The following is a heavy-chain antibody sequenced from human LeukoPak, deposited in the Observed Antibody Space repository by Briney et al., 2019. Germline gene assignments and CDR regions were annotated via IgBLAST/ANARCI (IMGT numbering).Heavy chain of an antibody. CDR1: GGSFSGYY. Sequence: PSETLSLTCAVYGGSFSGYYWSWIRQPPGKGLEWIGEINHSGSTNYNPSLKSRVTISVDTSKNQFSLKLSSVTAADTAVYYCARDPSRAWFDPWGQGTLVTVSS. CDR2: INHSGST. D-gene: IGHD2-2*01. V-gene: IGHV4-34*01. CDR3: ARDPSRAWFDP. J-gene: IGHJ5*02.